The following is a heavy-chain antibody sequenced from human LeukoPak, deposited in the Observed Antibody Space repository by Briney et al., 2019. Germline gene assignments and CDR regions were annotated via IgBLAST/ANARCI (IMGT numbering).Heavy chain of an antibody. CDR1: GGSISNYY. CDR3: VRAHHPGGWFDP. J-gene: IGHJ5*02. D-gene: IGHD3-10*01. CDR2: INQDRGEI. V-gene: IGHV3-7*04. Sequence: PSETLSLTCTVSGGSISNYYWGWIRQAPGKGLEWVASINQDRGEIHYVDSVRGRFTISRDNAKNSLSLQMSSLTAEDTAVYYCVRAHHPGGWFDPWGQGTLVTVSS.